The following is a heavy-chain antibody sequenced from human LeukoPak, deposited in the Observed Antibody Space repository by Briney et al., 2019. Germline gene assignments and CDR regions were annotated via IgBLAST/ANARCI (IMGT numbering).Heavy chain of an antibody. CDR1: GGSVSSGSYY. CDR2: IYYSGST. D-gene: IGHD3-10*01. V-gene: IGHV4-61*01. Sequence: PSETLSLTCTVSGGSVSSGSYYWSWIRQPPGKGLEWIGYIYYSGSTNYNPSLKSRVTISVDTSKNQFSLKLSSVTAADTAVYYCARADTYYYGSGPTFDYWGQGTLVTVSS. J-gene: IGHJ4*02. CDR3: ARADTYYYGSGPTFDY.